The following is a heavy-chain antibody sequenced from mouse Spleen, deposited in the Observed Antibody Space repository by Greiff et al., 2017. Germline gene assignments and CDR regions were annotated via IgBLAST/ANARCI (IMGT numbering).Heavy chain of an antibody. CDR3: ARSGWDGGDFDY. CDR1: GYTFTSYW. J-gene: IGHJ2*01. D-gene: IGHD3-1*01. V-gene: IGHV1-55*01. Sequence: QVQLQQPGAELVKPGASVKMSCKASGYTFTSYWITWVKQRPGQGLEWIGDISPGSGSTNYNEKFKSKATLTVDTSSSTAYMQLSSLTSEDSAVYYCARSGWDGGDFDYWGQGTTLTVSS. CDR2: ISPGSGST.